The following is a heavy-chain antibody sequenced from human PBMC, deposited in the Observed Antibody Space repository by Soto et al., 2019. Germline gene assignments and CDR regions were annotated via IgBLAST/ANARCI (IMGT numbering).Heavy chain of an antibody. Sequence: SETLSLTCTVSGGSIRIGDYHWTWIRQSPGKGLEWIGFISKSGTAKYNPSLSTRVSISVDTSRNQFSLKLNFVSAADTAVYYCVRALGSRFMEWPRFAPWGQGKLVTVSS. CDR1: GGSIRIGDYH. CDR2: ISKSGTA. CDR3: VRALGSRFMEWPRFAP. V-gene: IGHV4-30-4*01. D-gene: IGHD3-3*01. J-gene: IGHJ5*02.